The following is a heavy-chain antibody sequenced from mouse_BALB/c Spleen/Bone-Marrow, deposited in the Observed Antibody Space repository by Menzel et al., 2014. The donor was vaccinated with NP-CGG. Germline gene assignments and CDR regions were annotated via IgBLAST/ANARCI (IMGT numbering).Heavy chain of an antibody. CDR1: GFDFSGYW. J-gene: IGHJ1*01. CDR2: INPDSSTI. CDR3: ARPGYYGYQDV. V-gene: IGHV4-1*02. Sequence: EVKLVESGGGLVQPGGSLKLSCAASGFDFSGYWMTWVRQAPGKGLEWIGEINPDSSTINYTPSLKGKFIISRDNAKNALYLQMSKVRSEDTALYYCARPGYYGYQDVWGAGTTVTVSS. D-gene: IGHD1-2*01.